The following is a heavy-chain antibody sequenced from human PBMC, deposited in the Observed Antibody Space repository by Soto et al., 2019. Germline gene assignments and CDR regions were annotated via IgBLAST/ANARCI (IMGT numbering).Heavy chain of an antibody. Sequence: PVGSLRLSCAASGFTFSSYAMSWVRQAPGKGLEWVSAISGSGGSTYYADSVKGRFTISRDNSKNTLYLQMNSLRAEDTAVYYCAKVSMIVVGGFDYWGQGTLVTVSS. J-gene: IGHJ4*02. CDR1: GFTFSSYA. CDR3: AKVSMIVVGGFDY. CDR2: ISGSGGST. V-gene: IGHV3-23*01. D-gene: IGHD3-22*01.